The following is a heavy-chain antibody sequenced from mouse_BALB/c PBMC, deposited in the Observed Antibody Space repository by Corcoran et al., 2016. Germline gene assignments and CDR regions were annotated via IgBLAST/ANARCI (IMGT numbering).Heavy chain of an antibody. J-gene: IGHJ3*01. Sequence: QIQLVQSGPELKKPGETVKISCKASGYTFTNYGMNWVKQAPGKGLKWMGWINTYTGEPTYADDFKGRFAFSLETSASTAYLQINNLKNEDMATYFCARGSSYGNYEAYWGQGTLVTVSA. CDR3: ARGSSYGNYEAY. CDR2: INTYTGEP. D-gene: IGHD2-1*01. CDR1: GYTFTNYG. V-gene: IGHV9-1*02.